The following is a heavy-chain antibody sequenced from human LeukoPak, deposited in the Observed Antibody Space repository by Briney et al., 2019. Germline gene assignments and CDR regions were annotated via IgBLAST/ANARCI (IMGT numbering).Heavy chain of an antibody. Sequence: ASVKVSCKASGYTFTSYDINWVRQATGQGLEWMGWMNPNSGNTGYAQKFQGRITMTRNTSIRTAYMELSTLRSEDTAVYYCARSLEYYPGTYFYNMDVWGKGTTVTVSS. D-gene: IGHD3-16*01. J-gene: IGHJ6*03. V-gene: IGHV1-8*01. CDR2: MNPNSGNT. CDR1: GYTFTSYD. CDR3: ARSLEYYPGTYFYNMDV.